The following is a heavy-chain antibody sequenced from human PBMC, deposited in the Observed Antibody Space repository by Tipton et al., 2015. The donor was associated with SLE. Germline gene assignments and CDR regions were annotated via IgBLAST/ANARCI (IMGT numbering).Heavy chain of an antibody. Sequence: TLSLTCAVYGGSFSGYYWSWIRQPPGKGLEWIGEINQSGSTNYNPSLKSRVTISVDTSKNQFSLKLSSVTAADTAVYYCARANYYGSGRQDYWGQGTLVTVSS. V-gene: IGHV4-34*01. CDR3: ARANYYGSGRQDY. D-gene: IGHD3-10*01. CDR2: INQSGST. J-gene: IGHJ4*02. CDR1: GGSFSGYY.